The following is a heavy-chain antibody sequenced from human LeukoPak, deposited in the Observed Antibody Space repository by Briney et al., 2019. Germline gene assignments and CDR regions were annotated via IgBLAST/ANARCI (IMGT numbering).Heavy chain of an antibody. V-gene: IGHV4-31*03. D-gene: IGHD6-6*01. CDR2: IYYSGST. Sequence: SQTLSLTCTVSGGSISSGGYYWSWIPQHPGKGLEWIGYIYYSGSTYYNPSLKSRVTISVDTSKNQFSLKLSSVTAADTAVYYCASASVAARQGAFDIWGQGTMVTVSS. CDR1: GGSISSGGYY. J-gene: IGHJ3*02. CDR3: ASASVAARQGAFDI.